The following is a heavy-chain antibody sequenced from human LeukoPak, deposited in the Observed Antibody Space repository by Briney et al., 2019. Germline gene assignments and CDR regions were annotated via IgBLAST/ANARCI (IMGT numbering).Heavy chain of an antibody. V-gene: IGHV4-4*07. J-gene: IGHJ4*02. D-gene: IGHD3-3*01. CDR1: GGSTRNYF. CDR2: IHTSGSA. CDR3: ARDPEGHGYYFDY. Sequence: AETLTLTCTVSGGSTRNYFCTWLRQSAGKGLEWIGRIHTSGSANYNPSLKSRVSMSVDTSKNQFSLKLSSVTGSDTAVYYCARDPEGHGYYFDYWGQGALVTVSS.